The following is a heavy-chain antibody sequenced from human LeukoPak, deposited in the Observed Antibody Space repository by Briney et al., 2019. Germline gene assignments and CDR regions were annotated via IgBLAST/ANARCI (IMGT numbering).Heavy chain of an antibody. CDR2: IIPIFGTA. J-gene: IGHJ4*02. CDR3: AREEFPSIAAAGTLVY. CDR1: GGGFTFTSHA. Sequence: SVKVSCKASGGGFTFTSHAISWVRQAPGQGLEWMGGIIPIFGTANYAQKFHGRVTITTDESTSTAYMELSSLRSEDTAVYYCAREEFPSIAAAGTLVYWGQGTLVTVSS. D-gene: IGHD6-13*01. V-gene: IGHV1-69*05.